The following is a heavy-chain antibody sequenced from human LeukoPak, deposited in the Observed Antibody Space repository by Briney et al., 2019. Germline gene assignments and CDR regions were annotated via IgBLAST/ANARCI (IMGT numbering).Heavy chain of an antibody. CDR3: ARRVAVADNYFDY. V-gene: IGHV3-11*04. CDR2: ISSSGSTI. D-gene: IGHD6-19*01. J-gene: IGHJ4*02. CDR1: GFTFTDYY. Sequence: GGSPRLSCAASGFTFTDYYMSWIRQAPGKGLEWLSYISSSGSTIYYADSVKGRFTISRDNAKNSLYLQMNSLRAEDTGVYYCARRVAVADNYFDYWGQGTLVTVSS.